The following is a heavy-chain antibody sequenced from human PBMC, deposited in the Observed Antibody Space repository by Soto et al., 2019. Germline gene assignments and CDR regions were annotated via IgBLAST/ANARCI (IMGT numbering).Heavy chain of an antibody. CDR3: ARDMLSFLVVETPQLFES. Sequence: QVQLVQSGGEVRKPGTSVKVSCRASGGIFSDYAISWVRQAPGPGLEWVGGIVPKYGTAKYARKFEDRVTLTADELSSTVYMQMNGLRSDDTALYYCARDMLSFLVVETPQLFESWGQGTRLTVSS. D-gene: IGHD2-21*01. CDR2: IVPKYGTA. J-gene: IGHJ5*01. CDR1: GGIFSDYA. V-gene: IGHV1-69*12.